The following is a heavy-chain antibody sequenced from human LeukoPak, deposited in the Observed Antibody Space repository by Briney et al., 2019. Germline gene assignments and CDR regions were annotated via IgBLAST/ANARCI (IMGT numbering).Heavy chain of an antibody. CDR1: GFTFSSYA. CDR2: ISGSGGST. Sequence: GGSLRLSCAASGFTFSSYAMSWVRQAPGKGLEWVSAISGSGGSTYYADSVKGRFTISRDNSKNALYLQMNSLRAEDTAVYYCAKGLPFAGSGPVSYWGQGTLVTVSS. D-gene: IGHD3-10*01. V-gene: IGHV3-23*01. J-gene: IGHJ4*02. CDR3: AKGLPFAGSGPVSY.